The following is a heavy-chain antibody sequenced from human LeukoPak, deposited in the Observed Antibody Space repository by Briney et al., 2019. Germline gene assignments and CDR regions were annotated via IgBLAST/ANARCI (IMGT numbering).Heavy chain of an antibody. J-gene: IGHJ6*02. CDR3: ARAPSDYVYGMDV. Sequence: TSETLSLTCTVSGGSINGYYWSWIRQPAGKGLEWIGRIYTSGSTNYNPSLRGRVLMSIDTSKSQFSLKLSSVTAADTAVFYCARAPSDYVYGMDVWGQGTTVTVSS. CDR2: IYTSGST. V-gene: IGHV4-4*07. D-gene: IGHD3-10*02. CDR1: GGSINGYY.